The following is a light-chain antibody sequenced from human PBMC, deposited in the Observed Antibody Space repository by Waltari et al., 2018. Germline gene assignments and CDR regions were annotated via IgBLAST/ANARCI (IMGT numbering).Light chain of an antibody. CDR2: KAS. Sequence: DIQMTQSPSTLSASEGDRVTITCRASQSINTWLAWYQQKPGKAPKLRIYKASSLESGVPSRFSGGGSGTEFTLTISSLQPDDLATYYCQQYNSYPWTFGQGTKVE. CDR1: QSINTW. V-gene: IGKV1-5*03. CDR3: QQYNSYPWT. J-gene: IGKJ1*01.